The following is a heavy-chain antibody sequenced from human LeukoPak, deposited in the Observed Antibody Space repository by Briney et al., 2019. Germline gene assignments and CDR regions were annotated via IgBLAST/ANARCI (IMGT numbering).Heavy chain of an antibody. CDR3: AKAPYLSSGS. V-gene: IGHV4-34*01. D-gene: IGHD3-22*01. CDR1: GGSFSGYY. Sequence: SETLSLTCAVYGGSFSGYYWSWIRQPPGKGLEWIGEIDHSGATNYNPSLRSRVTISLDPSKNQFSLTLSSITAADTAVYYCAKAPYLSSGSWGQGTMVTVSS. CDR2: IDHSGAT. J-gene: IGHJ3*01.